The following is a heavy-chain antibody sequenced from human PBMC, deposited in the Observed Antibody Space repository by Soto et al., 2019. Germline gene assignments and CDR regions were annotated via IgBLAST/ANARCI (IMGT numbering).Heavy chain of an antibody. CDR1: GFTFSSYG. CDR2: IWYDGSNN. Sequence: GWSLRPSCAASGFTFSSYGMHWVRHAPGKGLDWVAVIWYDGSNNYYADSVKGRFTISRDNSTNTLYMQMNSLRAEDTAVYYCAREEQYKLPRYYYYYCMDVWGQGTRVTVSS. J-gene: IGHJ6*02. V-gene: IGHV3-33*01. CDR3: AREEQYKLPRYYYYYCMDV. D-gene: IGHD2-2*01.